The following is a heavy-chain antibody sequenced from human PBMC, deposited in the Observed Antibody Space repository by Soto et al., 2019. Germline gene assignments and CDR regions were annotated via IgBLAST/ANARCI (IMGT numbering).Heavy chain of an antibody. Sequence: QVQVVESGGGLVKPGGSLRLSCAASGFTFSDYYMSWIRQAPGKGLEWVSFISSSGDSTKYADSVKGRFTISRDNAKNPRYLQLNSLRAEDTAVYYCARGGVKGTTSRGQVYNWGQGTLVTVSS. CDR1: GFTFSDYY. V-gene: IGHV3-11*06. CDR3: ARGGVKGTTSRGQVYN. CDR2: ISSSGDST. J-gene: IGHJ4*02. D-gene: IGHD1-7*01.